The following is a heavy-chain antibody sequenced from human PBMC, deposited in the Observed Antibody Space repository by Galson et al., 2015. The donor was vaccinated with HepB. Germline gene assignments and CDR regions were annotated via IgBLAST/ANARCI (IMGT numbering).Heavy chain of an antibody. V-gene: IGHV1-46*01. CDR1: GYTFTSYY. CDR3: AIYTAMVSIPNYYYYYGMDV. CDR2: INPSGGST. D-gene: IGHD5-18*01. J-gene: IGHJ6*02. Sequence: SVKVSCKASGYTFTSYYMHWVRQAPGQGLEWMGIINPSGGSTSYAQKFQGRVTMTRDTSTSTVYMELSSLRSEDTAVYYCAIYTAMVSIPNYYYYYGMDVWGQGTTVTVSS.